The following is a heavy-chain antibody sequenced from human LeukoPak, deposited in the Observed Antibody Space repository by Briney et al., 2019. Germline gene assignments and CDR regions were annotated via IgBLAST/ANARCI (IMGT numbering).Heavy chain of an antibody. J-gene: IGHJ4*02. V-gene: IGHV3-23*01. CDR2: ISGSGGST. D-gene: IGHD3-3*01. Sequence: GGSLRLSCAASGFTFSSYAMSWVRQAPGKGLEWGSAISGSGGSTYYADSVKGRFTISRDNSKNTLYLQMNSLRAEDTAVYYCATLPFGVVSFPLEYWGPGPLVTVYS. CDR1: GFTFSSYA. CDR3: ATLPFGVVSFPLEY.